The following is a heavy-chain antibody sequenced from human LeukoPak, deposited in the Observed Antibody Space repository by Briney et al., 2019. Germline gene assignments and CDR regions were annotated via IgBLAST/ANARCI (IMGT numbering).Heavy chain of an antibody. Sequence: GGSLRLSCAASGFTFSSYGMHWVRQAPGKGLEWVAVIWYDGSNKYHADSVKGRFTISRDNSKNTLYLQMNSLRAEDTAVYYCARAGIVGALDYWGQGTLVTVSS. CDR2: IWYDGSNK. CDR3: ARAGIVGALDY. V-gene: IGHV3-33*01. CDR1: GFTFSSYG. D-gene: IGHD1-26*01. J-gene: IGHJ4*02.